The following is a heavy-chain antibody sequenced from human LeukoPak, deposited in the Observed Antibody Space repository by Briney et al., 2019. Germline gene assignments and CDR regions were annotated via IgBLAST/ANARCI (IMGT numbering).Heavy chain of an antibody. CDR2: MNPNSGST. Sequence: ASVNVSCKASGYTFTSYDINWVRQATGQGLEWMGWMNPNSGSTGYAQKFQGRVTMTRNTSISTAYMELSSLRSEDTAVYYCARGRYCSSTSCSLDNWFDLWGQGTLVTVSS. CDR3: ARGRYCSSTSCSLDNWFDL. CDR1: GYTFTSYD. J-gene: IGHJ5*02. V-gene: IGHV1-8*01. D-gene: IGHD2-2*01.